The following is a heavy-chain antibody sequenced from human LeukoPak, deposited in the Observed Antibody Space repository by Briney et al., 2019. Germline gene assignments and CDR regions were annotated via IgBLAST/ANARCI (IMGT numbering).Heavy chain of an antibody. D-gene: IGHD4-11*01. CDR1: GGTFSSYA. CDR3: ARGSNPYYYYYMDV. J-gene: IGHJ6*03. CDR2: IIPIFGTA. V-gene: IGHV1-69*01. Sequence: ASVKVSCKASGGTFSSYAVSWVRQAPGQGLEWMGGIIPIFGTANYAQKFQGRVTITADESTSTAYMELSSLRSEDTAVYYCARGSNPYYYYYMDVWGKGTTVTISS.